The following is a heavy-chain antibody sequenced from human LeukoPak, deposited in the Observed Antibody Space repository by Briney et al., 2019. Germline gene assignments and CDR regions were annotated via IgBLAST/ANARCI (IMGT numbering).Heavy chain of an antibody. D-gene: IGHD1-26*01. CDR1: GGSITSGYYY. Sequence: SETLSLTCTVSGGSITSGYYYWGWIRQSPGKGLEWIGTVHKSGSNYFNSSLKSRVIISIDTSKNQFPLNLISVTAADTAVYFCARLGTYFRATDFWGQGALVAVSS. CDR3: ARLGTYFRATDF. CDR2: VHKSGSN. V-gene: IGHV4-39*01. J-gene: IGHJ4*02.